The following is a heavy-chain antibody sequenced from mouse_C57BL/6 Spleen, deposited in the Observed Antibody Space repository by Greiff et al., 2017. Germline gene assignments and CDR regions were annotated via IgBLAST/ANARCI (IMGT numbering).Heavy chain of an antibody. Sequence: EVKLMESGAELVRPGASVKLSCTASGFNIKDYYMHWVKQRPGQGLEWIGWIDPENGDTEYAPKFQGKATITADTSSNTAYLQLSSLTSEDAAVYYCTTPLTVVEEFAYWGQGTLVTVSA. V-gene: IGHV14-4*01. CDR3: TTPLTVVEEFAY. J-gene: IGHJ3*01. D-gene: IGHD1-1*01. CDR2: IDPENGDT. CDR1: GFNIKDYY.